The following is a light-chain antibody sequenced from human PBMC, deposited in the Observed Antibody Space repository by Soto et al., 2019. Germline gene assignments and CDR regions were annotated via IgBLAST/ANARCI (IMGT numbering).Light chain of an antibody. V-gene: IGLV2-14*01. CDR2: GVS. Sequence: QSALTQPASVSGSPGQSITMSCTGTSSDVGDYNYVSWYQQHPGKAPKLLIYGVSNRPSGISSHFSGSKSGNTASLTISGLQAEDEADYYCSSYTSTNTLIFGGGTKVTVL. CDR3: SSYTSTNTLI. CDR1: SSDVGDYNY. J-gene: IGLJ2*01.